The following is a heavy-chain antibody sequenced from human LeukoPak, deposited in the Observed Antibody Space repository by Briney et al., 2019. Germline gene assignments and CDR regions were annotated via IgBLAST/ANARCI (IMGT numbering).Heavy chain of an antibody. V-gene: IGHV5-51*01. D-gene: IGHD5-12*01. CDR1: GYRFTSYW. CDR3: ARRGYDDKNDY. CDR2: IYPGDSDT. J-gene: IGHJ4*02. Sequence: GESLKISCKGFGYRFTSYWIGWVRQMPGRGLEWMGIIYPGDSDTRYSPSFQGQVTISAVKSISTAYLQWSSLKASDTAMYYCARRGYDDKNDYWGQGTLVTVSS.